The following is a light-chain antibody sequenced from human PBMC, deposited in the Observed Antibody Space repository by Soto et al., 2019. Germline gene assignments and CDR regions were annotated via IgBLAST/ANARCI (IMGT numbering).Light chain of an antibody. CDR2: GAS. J-gene: IGKJ5*01. V-gene: IGKV3-20*01. Sequence: IVLTQSPATLSLSPWERATLSCRASQSVSSYLAWYQQRPGQPPRLLISGASSRATDTPDRFSGSGPGTDFTLTIAGLEPADSAVYYCQQYSSSPITFGQGTRLEIK. CDR3: QQYSSSPIT. CDR1: QSVSSY.